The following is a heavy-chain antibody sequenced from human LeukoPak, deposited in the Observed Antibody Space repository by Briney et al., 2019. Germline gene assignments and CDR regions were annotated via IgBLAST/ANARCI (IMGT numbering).Heavy chain of an antibody. CDR3: ARDKVLRYFDWLLTHNLYYYYYMDV. V-gene: IGHV1-2*02. CDR2: INPNSGGT. Sequence: GASVKVSCKAFAYTFTGYYMHWVRQAPGQGLEWMGWINPNSGGTNYAQTFQGRVTMTRDTSISTAYMELSRLRSDDTAVYYCARDKVLRYFDWLLTHNLYYYYYMDVWGKGTTVTVSS. D-gene: IGHD3-9*01. J-gene: IGHJ6*03. CDR1: AYTFTGYY.